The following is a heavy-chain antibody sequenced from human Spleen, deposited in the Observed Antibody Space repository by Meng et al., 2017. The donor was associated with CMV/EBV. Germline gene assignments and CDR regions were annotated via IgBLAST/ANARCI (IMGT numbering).Heavy chain of an antibody. CDR2: IKRTSDGGTL. J-gene: IGHJ4*02. Sequence: CAASGFTFGNAWMSWVRQAAGRGLEWVGRIKRTSDGGTLDYAAPVKGRFSISRDDAKNTLYLEMNSLKIEDTAVYYCSAGAGMSDTDYWGQGTLVTVSS. CDR1: GFTFGNAW. CDR3: SAGAGMSDTDY. D-gene: IGHD3-10*01. V-gene: IGHV3-15*01.